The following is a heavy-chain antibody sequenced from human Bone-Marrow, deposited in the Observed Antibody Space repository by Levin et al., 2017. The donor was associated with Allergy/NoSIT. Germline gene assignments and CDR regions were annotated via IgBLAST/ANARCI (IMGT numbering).Heavy chain of an antibody. CDR2: ISGGGDST. Sequence: GGSLRLSCAASGFTFSDYAMSWVRQAPGQGLEWVSGISGGGDSTYYADSVKGRFTISRDNSRHTLYLQMNSLRAEDTAVYYCAKRRGYGEVDYWGQGTLVTVSS. J-gene: IGHJ4*02. CDR3: AKRRGYGEVDY. V-gene: IGHV3-23*01. D-gene: IGHD3-22*01. CDR1: GFTFSDYA.